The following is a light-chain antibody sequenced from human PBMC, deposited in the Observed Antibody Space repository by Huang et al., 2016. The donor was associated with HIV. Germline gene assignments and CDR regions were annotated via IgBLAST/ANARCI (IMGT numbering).Light chain of an antibody. V-gene: IGKV1-39*01. CDR3: QQSYSTPRT. J-gene: IGKJ2*01. Sequence: DIQMTQSPSSLSASVGDSVTIPCRASHMSSSYLNWYQQQPGKAPKLLIYAASTLQSGVPSRFSGSGSGTDFTLTISSLQAEDFATYYCQQSYSTPRTFGQGTKLDI. CDR2: AAS. CDR1: HMSSSY.